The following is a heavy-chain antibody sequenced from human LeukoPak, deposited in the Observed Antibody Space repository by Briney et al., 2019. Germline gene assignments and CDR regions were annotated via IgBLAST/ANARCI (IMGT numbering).Heavy chain of an antibody. D-gene: IGHD6-6*01. CDR3: ARGPHSSSSYFDY. CDR1: GYTFTGYY. J-gene: IGHJ4*02. Sequence: ASVKVSCKASGYTFTGYYMHWVRQATGQGLEWMGWMNPNSGNTGYAQKFQGRVTMTRNTSISTAYMELSSLRSEDAAVYYCARGPHSSSSYFDYWGQGTLVTVSS. V-gene: IGHV1-8*02. CDR2: MNPNSGNT.